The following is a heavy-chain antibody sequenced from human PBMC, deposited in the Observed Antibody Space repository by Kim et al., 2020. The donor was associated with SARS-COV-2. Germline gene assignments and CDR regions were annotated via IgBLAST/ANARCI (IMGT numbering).Heavy chain of an antibody. Sequence: GGSLRLSCAASGFIFSNYGMHWVRQDPVKGLEWVAVIWNDGSEKYYADSVKGRFTISRDNSKNTLYLQMNRLRAEDTAVYYCARGIAAPGTDYWGQGTLVTVSS. V-gene: IGHV3-33*01. CDR1: GFIFSNYG. J-gene: IGHJ4*02. D-gene: IGHD6-13*01. CDR2: IWNDGSEK. CDR3: ARGIAAPGTDY.